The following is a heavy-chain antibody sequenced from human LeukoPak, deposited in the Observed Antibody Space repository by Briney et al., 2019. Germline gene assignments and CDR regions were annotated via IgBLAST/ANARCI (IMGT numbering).Heavy chain of an antibody. CDR2: IYYSGST. V-gene: IGHV4-39*01. Sequence: SETLSLTCTVSGVSISSSSYYWGWIRQPPGKGLEWIGSIYYSGSTYYNPSLKSRVTISVDTSKNQFSLKLSSVTAADTAVYYCASYDYVWGSYRHDYWGQGTLATVSS. D-gene: IGHD3-16*02. J-gene: IGHJ4*02. CDR1: GVSISSSSYY. CDR3: ASYDYVWGSYRHDY.